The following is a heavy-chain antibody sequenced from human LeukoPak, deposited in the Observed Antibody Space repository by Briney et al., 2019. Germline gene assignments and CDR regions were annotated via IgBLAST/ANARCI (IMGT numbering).Heavy chain of an antibody. CDR3: GRDPGPATRSSWYVLHYYYYYGMDV. Sequence: GGSLRLSCAASGFTFSSYGMHWVRQAPGKGLEWVAVIWYDGSNKYYADSVKGRFTISRDNSKNTLYLQMNSLRAEDTAVYYCGRDPGPATRSSWYVLHYYYYYGMDVWGQGTTVTVSS. J-gene: IGHJ6*02. CDR1: GFTFSSYG. CDR2: IWYDGSNK. D-gene: IGHD6-13*01. V-gene: IGHV3-33*01.